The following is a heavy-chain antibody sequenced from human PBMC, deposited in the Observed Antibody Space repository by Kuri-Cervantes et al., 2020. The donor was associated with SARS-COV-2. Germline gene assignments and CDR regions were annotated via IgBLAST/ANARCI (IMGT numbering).Heavy chain of an antibody. J-gene: IGHJ4*02. V-gene: IGHV3-11*04. CDR1: GFTFSDYY. CDR3: ASVLTGTTTAPDY. D-gene: IGHD1-7*01. Sequence: GESLKISCAASGFTFSDYYMSWIRQAPGKGLEWVSYISSSGSTIYYADSVKGRFTISRDNAKNSLYLQMNSLRAEDTAVYYCASVLTGTTTAPDYWGQGTLVTVSS. CDR2: ISSSGSTI.